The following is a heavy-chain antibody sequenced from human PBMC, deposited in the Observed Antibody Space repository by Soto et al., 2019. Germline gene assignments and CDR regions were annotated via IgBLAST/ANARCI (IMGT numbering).Heavy chain of an antibody. D-gene: IGHD3-9*01. V-gene: IGHV3-23*01. CDR2: ISGSGAST. J-gene: IGHJ4*02. CDR3: AHFDWFMDY. Sequence: EVPLLESGGGLVQPGGSLRLSCAASGFTFSSYAMSWVRQAPGKGLEWVSAISGSGASTYYADSVKGRFTISRDNSKNPFYLQMNSLRDEDIPVYYCAHFDWFMDYWGGVPLVTVS. CDR1: GFTFSSYA.